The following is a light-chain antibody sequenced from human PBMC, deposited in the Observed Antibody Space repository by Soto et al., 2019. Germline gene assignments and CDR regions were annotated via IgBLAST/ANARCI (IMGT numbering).Light chain of an antibody. CDR2: AAT. CDR3: QQNFNFPPT. V-gene: IGKV1-39*01. Sequence: DIHLTQSPSSLSASVGDRVTITCRASQTIDTYLNWYQHKPRTTPKVLIYAATYLQHGVPSRFSGTGSGAAFTLTSSSLQPETFATYYPQQNFNFPPTFGQGTKVDIK. CDR1: QTIDTY. J-gene: IGKJ1*01.